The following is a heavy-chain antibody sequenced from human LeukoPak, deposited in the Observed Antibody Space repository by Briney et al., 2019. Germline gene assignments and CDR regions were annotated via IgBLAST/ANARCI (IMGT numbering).Heavy chain of an antibody. Sequence: SVKVSCKASGGTFSSYAISWVRQAPGQGLEWMGRIIPILGIANYAQKLQGRVTITADKSTSTAYMELSSLRSEDTAVYYCASTSTVVTPLIWFDPWGQGTLVTVSS. CDR3: ASTSTVVTPLIWFDP. D-gene: IGHD4-23*01. V-gene: IGHV1-69*04. J-gene: IGHJ5*02. CDR1: GGTFSSYA. CDR2: IIPILGIA.